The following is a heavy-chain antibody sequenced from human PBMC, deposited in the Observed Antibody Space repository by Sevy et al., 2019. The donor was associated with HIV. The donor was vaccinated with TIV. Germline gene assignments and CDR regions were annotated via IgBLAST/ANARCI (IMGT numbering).Heavy chain of an antibody. V-gene: IGHV3-7*01. CDR2: IKQDASKK. CDR3: ARLKLHYDPYYFDL. CDR1: GFTFSDYW. Sequence: GGSLRLSCAASGFTFSDYWMSWVRQAPEKGLEWVANIKQDASKKYYVDSIKGRFIVSRDNAKKSLYLEMSILRAEDTAVYYCARLKLHYDPYYFDLWGQGTLVTVSS. D-gene: IGHD3-16*01. J-gene: IGHJ4*02.